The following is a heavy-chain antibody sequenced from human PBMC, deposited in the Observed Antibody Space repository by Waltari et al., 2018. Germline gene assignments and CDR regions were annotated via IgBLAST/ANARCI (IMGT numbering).Heavy chain of an antibody. D-gene: IGHD3-3*01. V-gene: IGHV4-34*02. J-gene: IGHJ6*03. CDR2: ISHSGYT. CDR3: ASLLLDTPPGSYYYYMDV. CDR1: GGTLSGFY. Sequence: QVHLQQWGAGLLKPSETLSLTCGVYGGTLSGFYWSWIRQPPGKGLEWIGEISHSGYTPYNPSLKSRVTMSLDTSKSQFSLTLYSMTAADTAVYYCASLLLDTPPGSYYYYMDVWGKGTTVTVSS.